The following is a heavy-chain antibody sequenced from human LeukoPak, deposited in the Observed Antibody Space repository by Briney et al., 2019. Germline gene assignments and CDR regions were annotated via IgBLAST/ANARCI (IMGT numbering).Heavy chain of an antibody. CDR3: ARGTIFGVVMNDY. V-gene: IGHV4-34*01. J-gene: IGHJ4*02. CDR2: INHSGST. CDR1: GGSFSGYY. Sequence: SETLSLACAVYGGSFSGYYWSWIRQPPGKGLEWIGEINHSGSTNYNPSLKSRVTISVDTSKSQFSLKLSSVTAADTAVYYCARGTIFGVVMNDYWGQGTLVTVSS. D-gene: IGHD3-3*01.